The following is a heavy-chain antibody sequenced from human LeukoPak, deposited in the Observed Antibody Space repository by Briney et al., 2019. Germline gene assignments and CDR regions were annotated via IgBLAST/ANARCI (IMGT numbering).Heavy chain of an antibody. Sequence: ASVKVSCKASGYTFTSYYMHWVRQAPGQGFEGMRIINPSGGSTSYAQKFQGRVTMTRDTSTSTVYMELSSLRSEDTAVYHCARNLNLYDSSGYCDYWGQGTLVTVSS. D-gene: IGHD3-22*01. J-gene: IGHJ4*02. CDR3: ARNLNLYDSSGYCDY. V-gene: IGHV1-46*01. CDR1: GYTFTSYY. CDR2: INPSGGST.